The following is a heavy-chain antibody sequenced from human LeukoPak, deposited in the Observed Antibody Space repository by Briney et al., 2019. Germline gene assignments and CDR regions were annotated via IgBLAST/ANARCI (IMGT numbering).Heavy chain of an antibody. CDR1: GYTFTGYY. Sequence: ASVTVSCKASGYTFTGYYMHWVRQAPGQGLEWMGWINTNTGNPTYAQGFTGRFVFSLDTSVSTAYLQISSLKAEDTAVYYCAREMLLWFGELNPIDYWGQGTLVTVSS. J-gene: IGHJ4*02. D-gene: IGHD3-10*01. CDR2: INTNTGNP. V-gene: IGHV7-4-1*02. CDR3: AREMLLWFGELNPIDY.